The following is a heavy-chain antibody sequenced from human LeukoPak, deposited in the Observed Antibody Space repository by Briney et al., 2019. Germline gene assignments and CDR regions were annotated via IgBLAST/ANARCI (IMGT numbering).Heavy chain of an antibody. CDR2: IYTSGST. CDR1: GGSINSGSYY. Sequence: SQILSLTCTVSGGSINSGSYYWSWIRQPAGKGLEWIGRIYTSGSTNYNPSLKSRVTISVDTSKNQFSLKLSSVTAADTAVYYCARGLAADYWGQGTLVTVSS. V-gene: IGHV4-61*02. J-gene: IGHJ4*02. D-gene: IGHD6-13*01. CDR3: ARGLAADY.